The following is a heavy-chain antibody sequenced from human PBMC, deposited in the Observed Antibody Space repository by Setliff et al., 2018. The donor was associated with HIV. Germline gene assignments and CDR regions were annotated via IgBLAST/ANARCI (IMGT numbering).Heavy chain of an antibody. CDR3: AIGGGDGHPTWVY. Sequence: SVKVSCKASGYIFTSFGISWVRQAPGQGLEWMGGIIPIFGTANYAQKFQDRVTITTDTSASTAYLQLSALRSEDTAVFYCAIGGGDGHPTWVYWGLGTLVTVSS. V-gene: IGHV1-69*05. CDR2: IIPIFGTA. CDR1: GYIFTSFG. D-gene: IGHD3-16*01. J-gene: IGHJ4*02.